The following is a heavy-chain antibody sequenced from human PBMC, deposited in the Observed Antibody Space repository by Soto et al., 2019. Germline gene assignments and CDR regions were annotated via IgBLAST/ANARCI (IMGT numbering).Heavy chain of an antibody. J-gene: IGHJ6*02. D-gene: IGHD5-12*01. Sequence: GGSLRLSCAASGFTFSSFVMHWVRQAPGKGLEWVAVISYDGNNKYYADSVKGRFTISRDNAKNSLYLQMNSLRAEDTAVYYCARADSGYAHGYYYYGMDVWGQGTTVTVSS. CDR3: ARADSGYAHGYYYYGMDV. V-gene: IGHV3-30*03. CDR1: GFTFSSFV. CDR2: ISYDGNNK.